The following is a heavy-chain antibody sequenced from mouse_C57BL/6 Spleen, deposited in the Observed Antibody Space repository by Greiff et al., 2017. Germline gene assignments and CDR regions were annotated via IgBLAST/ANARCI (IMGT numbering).Heavy chain of an antibody. CDR2: IYPGSGST. D-gene: IGHD3-2*02. CDR3: ARSREAAQATGAMDY. Sequence: VQLQQPGAELVKPGASVKMSCKASGYTFPSYWITWVKQRPGQGLEWIGDIYPGSGSTTYNEKFQRQAPLTVDPSSSTAYMQRSSLTSEDSAVYYCARSREAAQATGAMDYWGQGTSVTVAS. CDR1: GYTFPSYW. J-gene: IGHJ4*01. V-gene: IGHV1-55*01.